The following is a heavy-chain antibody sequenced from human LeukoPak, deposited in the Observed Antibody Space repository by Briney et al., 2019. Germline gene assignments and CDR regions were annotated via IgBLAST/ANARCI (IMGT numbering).Heavy chain of an antibody. D-gene: IGHD3-10*01. CDR1: GGSISSGGYY. CDR2: IYYSGST. V-gene: IGHV4-31*03. Sequence: PSQTLSLTCTVSGGSISSGGYYWSWIRQHPGKGLEWIGYIYYSGSTYYNPSLKSRVTISVDTSKNQFSLKLSSVTAADTAVYYCASWLWFGDHDAFDIWGQGTMVTVSS. J-gene: IGHJ3*02. CDR3: ASWLWFGDHDAFDI.